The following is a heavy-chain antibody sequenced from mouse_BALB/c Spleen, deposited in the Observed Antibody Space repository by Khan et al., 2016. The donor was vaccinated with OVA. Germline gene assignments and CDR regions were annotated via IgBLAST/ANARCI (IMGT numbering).Heavy chain of an antibody. CDR1: GYTFTDFT. CDR3: ARGGGGDRFAY. J-gene: IGHJ3*01. V-gene: IGHV1S137*01. Sequence: VQLQESGAELVRPGVSVKISCKGSGYTFTDFTMHGVKQSHAKSLEWIGVVNTYYGDATYNQKFKGKTTMTVDKSSTTAYMELARLTSEDSAIYYCARGGGGDRFAYWGQGTLVTVSA. CDR2: VNTYYGDA.